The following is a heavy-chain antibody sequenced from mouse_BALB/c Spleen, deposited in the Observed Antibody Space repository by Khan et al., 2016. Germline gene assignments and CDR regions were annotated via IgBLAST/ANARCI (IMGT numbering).Heavy chain of an antibody. CDR1: GYSITSDYA. Sequence: EVQLQESGPGLVKPSQSLSLTCTVTGYSITSDYAWNWIRQFPGNKLEWMGYISYSGSTSYNSSLKSRISITRDTSKNQFFLQLNAVTTEETATDYGARTPARWYFDVWGAGTTVTVSS. J-gene: IGHJ1*01. V-gene: IGHV3-2*02. CDR3: ARTPARWYFDV. CDR2: ISYSGST.